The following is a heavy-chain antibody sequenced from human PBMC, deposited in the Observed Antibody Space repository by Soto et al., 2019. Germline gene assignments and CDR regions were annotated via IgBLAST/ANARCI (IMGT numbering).Heavy chain of an antibody. CDR3: ARGQGAAIGDYYYHGMDV. CDR1: GFIFSGSA. J-gene: IGHJ6*02. CDR2: IRSRANNFAT. D-gene: IGHD2-2*02. V-gene: IGHV3-73*02. Sequence: EVQLVDSGGGLVQPGGSLKLSCAASGFIFSGSAIHWVRQASGNGLEWVGRIRSRANNFATSSAASVKGRFTFSRDDSKNTAYLQMNTLKPEDTAVYYCARGQGAAIGDYYYHGMDVWGQGTTVTVAS.